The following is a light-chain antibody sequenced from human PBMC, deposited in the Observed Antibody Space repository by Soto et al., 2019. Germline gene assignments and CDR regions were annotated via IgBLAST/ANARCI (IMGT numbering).Light chain of an antibody. CDR3: ISYTSDDGRYV. J-gene: IGLJ1*01. CDR2: EVS. Sequence: QSALTQPASVSGTPGQSITISGTGSNSDVGIYDFVSWYQHHPGRAPKLIVSEVSHRPSGVSNRFSGSKSGNTASLTISGLQSEDEADYYCISYTSDDGRYVFGTGTKLTVL. V-gene: IGLV2-14*01. CDR1: NSDVGIYDF.